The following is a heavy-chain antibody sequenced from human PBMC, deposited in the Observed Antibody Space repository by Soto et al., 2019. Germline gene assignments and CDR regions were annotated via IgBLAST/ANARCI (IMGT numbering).Heavy chain of an antibody. Sequence: SETLSLTCTVSGGSISSGGYYWSWIRQHPGKGLEWIGYIYYSGSTYYKPSLKSRVTISVDTSKNQFSLKLSSVTAADTAVYYCARWVTTPSKYYFDYWGQGTLVTVSS. CDR1: GGSISSGGYY. J-gene: IGHJ4*02. CDR2: IYYSGST. V-gene: IGHV4-31*03. D-gene: IGHD4-17*01. CDR3: ARWVTTPSKYYFDY.